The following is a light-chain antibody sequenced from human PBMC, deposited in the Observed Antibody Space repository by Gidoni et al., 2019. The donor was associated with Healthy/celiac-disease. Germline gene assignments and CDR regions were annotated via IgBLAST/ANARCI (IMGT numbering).Light chain of an antibody. CDR2: DVS. CDR1: SSDVGGYNY. Sequence: QSALTQPRSVSGSTGQSVTISCTVTSSDVGGYNYVSWYQQHPGKAPKLMIYDVSKRPSGVPDRFSGSKSGNTASLTISGLQAEDEADYYCCSYAGSYTLVFGTGTKVTVL. J-gene: IGLJ1*01. CDR3: CSYAGSYTLV. V-gene: IGLV2-11*01.